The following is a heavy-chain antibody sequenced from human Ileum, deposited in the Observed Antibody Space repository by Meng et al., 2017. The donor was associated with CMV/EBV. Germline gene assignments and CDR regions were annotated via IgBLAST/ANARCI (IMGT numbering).Heavy chain of an antibody. CDR2: VYHRRDT. D-gene: IGHD1-7*01. Sequence: LTGTVSGDSISSDIWWGWVRQPPGKGLEWIGEVYHRRDTNYNPSLKSRVDMSVDKSKNQFYLSLFSVTAADTAVYYCGRDQGRELINHWGQGTLVTVSS. CDR1: GDSISSDIW. J-gene: IGHJ4*02. V-gene: IGHV4-4*02. CDR3: GRDQGRELINH.